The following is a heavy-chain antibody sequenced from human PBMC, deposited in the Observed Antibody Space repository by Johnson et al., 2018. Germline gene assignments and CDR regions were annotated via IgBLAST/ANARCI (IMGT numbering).Heavy chain of an antibody. J-gene: IGHJ3*02. CDR3: ARDKGYDAFDI. CDR2: ISWHSGSI. V-gene: IGHV3-9*01. D-gene: IGHD2-15*01. Sequence: VQLVESGGGLVQPGRSLILSCAASGFTFDDYAMHWVRQAPGKGLEWVSGISWHSGSIGYADSVKGRFTISRDNAKNSLYLQMNSLRAEDTAVYYCARDKGYDAFDIWRQGTMVTVSS. CDR1: GFTFDDYA.